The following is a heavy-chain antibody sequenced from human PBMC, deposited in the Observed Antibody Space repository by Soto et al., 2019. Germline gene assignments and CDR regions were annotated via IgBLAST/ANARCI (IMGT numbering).Heavy chain of an antibody. Sequence: SETLSLTCAVSSGSIFSSNWWSWVRQPPGKGLEWIGETRNSGGANYNPSLKSQVTISVDKSTNQFFLNLNSVTAADTAVYYCASHLTMTGTRGFDHWGLGTLVTVSS. CDR2: TRNSGGA. V-gene: IGHV4-4*02. CDR3: ASHLTMTGTRGFDH. D-gene: IGHD3-9*01. J-gene: IGHJ4*02. CDR1: SGSIFSSNW.